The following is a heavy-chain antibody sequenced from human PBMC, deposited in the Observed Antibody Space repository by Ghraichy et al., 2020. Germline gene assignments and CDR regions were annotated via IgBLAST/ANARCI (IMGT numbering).Heavy chain of an antibody. D-gene: IGHD4/OR15-4a*01. Sequence: GESLNISCAASGFTFSNYWMSWVRQAPGKGLEWVANIRQDGRETYYVDPVKGRFTVFRDNAESSLSLQMTTLRAEDTAVYYCLRHIREGGAVFWGQGALVTVSS. CDR3: LRHIREGGAVF. J-gene: IGHJ4*02. CDR2: IRQDGRET. CDR1: GFTFSNYW. V-gene: IGHV3-7*03.